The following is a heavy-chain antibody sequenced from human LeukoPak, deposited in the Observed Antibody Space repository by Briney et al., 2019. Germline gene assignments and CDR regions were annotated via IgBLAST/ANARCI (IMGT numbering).Heavy chain of an antibody. CDR2: INPNSGGT. J-gene: IGHJ5*02. CDR3: VRGLGSHNWFDP. CDR1: GYTFTAYY. V-gene: IGHV1-2*02. Sequence: GASVKVSCKASGYTFTAYYIHWVRQAPGQGLEWMGWINPNSGGTNYAQKFQGRVTVTRDTSISTAYMELSSLRSDDTAVYYCVRGLGSHNWFDPWGQGTLVTVSS. D-gene: IGHD3-10*01.